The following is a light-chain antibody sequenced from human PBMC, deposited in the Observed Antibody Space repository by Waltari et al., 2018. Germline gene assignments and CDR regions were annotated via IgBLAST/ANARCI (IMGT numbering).Light chain of an antibody. CDR1: QSMSNN. CDR2: DAS. Sequence: EIVLTQSPATLSVSPGERATLSCRASQSMSNNLAWYQQKPGQAPRLFIYDASTRAADTQARCSCSGSGTEFTLTISSLQSEDSAVYYCQQYNKWPITIGGGTKVEIK. CDR3: QQYNKWPIT. V-gene: IGKV3-15*01. J-gene: IGKJ4*01.